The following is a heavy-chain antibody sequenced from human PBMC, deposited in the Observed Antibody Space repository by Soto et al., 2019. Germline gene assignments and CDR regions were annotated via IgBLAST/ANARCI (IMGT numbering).Heavy chain of an antibody. J-gene: IGHJ4*02. CDR2: ISGSSTAI. CDR3: LRVADYYDSGSSHF. Sequence: EVQLVESGGTLIQPGGSLRLSCAASGFTLSSYGLSWVRQAPGKRPEWVSYISGSSTAIYYSDSVKGRFIISRDNAKKSLYLQMNSLRDEDTAVYYCLRVADYYDSGSSHFWGQGTLVTVSS. CDR1: GFTLSSYG. V-gene: IGHV3-48*02. D-gene: IGHD3-10*01.